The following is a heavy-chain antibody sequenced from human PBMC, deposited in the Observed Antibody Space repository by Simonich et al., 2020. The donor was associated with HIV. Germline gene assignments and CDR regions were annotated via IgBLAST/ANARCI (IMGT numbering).Heavy chain of an antibody. CDR1: GYTLTDKP. Sequence: QAQLVQSGAEVKDPVASVKVSCKASGYTLTDKPMHWVRQAPGQGLERRGWCNQTSSGTDGEQNFKVRVTVPRATSMSKANMELSRLRTDDTAVYFCAREGAMLDDAFDIWGQGTMVTVSS. D-gene: IGHD1-1*01. V-gene: IGHV1-2*02. CDR3: AREGAMLDDAFDI. J-gene: IGHJ3*02. CDR2: CNQTSSGT.